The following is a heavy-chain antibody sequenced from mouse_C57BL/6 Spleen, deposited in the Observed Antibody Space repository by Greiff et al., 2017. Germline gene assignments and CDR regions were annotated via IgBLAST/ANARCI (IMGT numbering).Heavy chain of an antibody. D-gene: IGHD3-2*02. CDR3: ARRTQALCGDY. V-gene: IGHV1-53*01. CDR1: GYTFTSYW. Sequence: QVQLQQPGTELVKPGASVKLSCKASGYTFTSYWIHWVKQRPGQGLEWIGNINPSNGGTNYNEKFKSKATLTGDKSSSTAYMQRSSLTSEDSAVEDGARRTQALCGDYWGQGTTLTVSA. CDR2: INPSNGGT. J-gene: IGHJ2*01.